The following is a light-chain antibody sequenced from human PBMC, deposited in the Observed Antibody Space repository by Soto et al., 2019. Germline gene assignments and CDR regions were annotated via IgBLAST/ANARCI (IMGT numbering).Light chain of an antibody. V-gene: IGLV2-8*01. CDR2: EGS. Sequence: QSVLTQPPSASGSPGQSVTISCTGTSSDVGGCKFVSWYQQYPGKAPKLIIYEGSKRPSGVPDRFSGFKSGNTASLTVSGLQAEDEADYYCSSCAGSNNPYVFGTGTKVTVL. CDR3: SSCAGSNNPYV. J-gene: IGLJ1*01. CDR1: SSDVGGCKF.